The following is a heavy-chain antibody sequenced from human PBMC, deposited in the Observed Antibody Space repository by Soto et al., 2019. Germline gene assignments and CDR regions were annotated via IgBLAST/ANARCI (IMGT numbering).Heavy chain of an antibody. V-gene: IGHV1-69*12. J-gene: IGHJ6*02. CDR1: GGTFNSYA. D-gene: IGHD1-7*01. Sequence: QVQLVQSGAEVKKPGSSVKVSSKASGGTFNSYAISWVRQAPGQGLEWMGGIIPIFGTADYAQKFQGRVTITADESTSTAYMELSSLRSEDTAVYYCASVLELHYYYGMDVWGQGTTVTVSS. CDR3: ASVLELHYYYGMDV. CDR2: IIPIFGTA.